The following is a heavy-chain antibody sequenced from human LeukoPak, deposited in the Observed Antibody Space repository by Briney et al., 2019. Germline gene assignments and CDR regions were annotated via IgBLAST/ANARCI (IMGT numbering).Heavy chain of an antibody. D-gene: IGHD3-10*01. CDR1: GYSFGNRW. Sequence: GESLKISCKGSGYSFGNRWIGWVRQMPGKGLEWMGIIYPDDSDTIYSPSFEGQVTISADKSIGTAYLQWSSLKASDTAMYYCARGDYGSGSSYNYYRLDVWGQGTTVTVSS. CDR3: ARGDYGSGSSYNYYRLDV. J-gene: IGHJ6*02. V-gene: IGHV5-51*01. CDR2: IYPDDSDT.